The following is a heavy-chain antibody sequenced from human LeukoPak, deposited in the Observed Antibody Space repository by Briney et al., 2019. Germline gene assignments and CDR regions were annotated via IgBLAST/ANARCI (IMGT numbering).Heavy chain of an antibody. D-gene: IGHD4-17*01. CDR3: ARDRGPTAPPDY. Sequence: SETLSLTCTVSGASISSGVSYWHWIRQPPGKGLEWIGYIYYSGSTYYNPSLKSRVTISVDRSKNQFSLKLSSVTAADTAVYYCARDRGPTAPPDYWGQGTLVTVSS. CDR2: IYYSGST. CDR1: GASISSGVSY. J-gene: IGHJ4*02. V-gene: IGHV4-30-4*01.